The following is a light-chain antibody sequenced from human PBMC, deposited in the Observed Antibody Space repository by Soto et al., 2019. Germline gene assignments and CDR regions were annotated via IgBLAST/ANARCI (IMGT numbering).Light chain of an antibody. CDR1: QDIRTE. J-gene: IGKJ1*01. CDR2: GTF. V-gene: IGKV1-6*01. Sequence: AIQMTQSPSSLSASVGDRVTITCRASQDIRTELGWYQQKPGKAPRLLIYGTFSLQSGVPSRFSGSGSGTDFTLTISRLQPDDFATYYCLQDFKYPRTFGQGTMVEVK. CDR3: LQDFKYPRT.